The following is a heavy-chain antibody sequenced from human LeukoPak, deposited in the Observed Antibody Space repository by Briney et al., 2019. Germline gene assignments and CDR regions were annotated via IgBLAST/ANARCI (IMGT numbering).Heavy chain of an antibody. CDR1: GFTFSSYA. D-gene: IGHD1-1*01. Sequence: AGGSLRLSCAASGFTFSSYAMSWVRQAPGKGLEWVSAISGSGGSTYYADSVKGRFTISRDSSKNTLYLQMNSLRAEDTAVYYCAKDRVGSGPTPPVQTGFDYWGQGTLVTVSS. V-gene: IGHV3-23*01. CDR2: ISGSGGST. J-gene: IGHJ4*02. CDR3: AKDRVGSGPTPPVQTGFDY.